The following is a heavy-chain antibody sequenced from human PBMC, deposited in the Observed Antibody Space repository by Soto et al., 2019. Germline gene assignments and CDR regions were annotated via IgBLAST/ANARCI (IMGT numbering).Heavy chain of an antibody. CDR2: ISYDGSNK. CDR1: GFTFSSYA. V-gene: IGHV3-30-3*01. J-gene: IGHJ4*02. CDR3: ARGLDSSGYYSDY. Sequence: QVQLVESGGGVVQPGRSLRLSCAASGFTFSSYAMHWARQAPGKGLEWVAVISYDGSNKYYADSVKGRFTISRDNSKNTLYLQMNSLRAEDTAVYYCARGLDSSGYYSDYWGQGTLVTVSS. D-gene: IGHD3-22*01.